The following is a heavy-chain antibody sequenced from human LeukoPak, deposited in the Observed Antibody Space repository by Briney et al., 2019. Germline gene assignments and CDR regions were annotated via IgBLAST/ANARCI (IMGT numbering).Heavy chain of an antibody. CDR1: GRVITSFY. J-gene: IGHJ4*02. CDR3: ATRGWSIEY. D-gene: IGHD2-15*01. CDR2: MVSSGSA. Sequence: SETLSLTCSVSGRVITSFYWSWIRQSPGKGMECVGSMVSSGSATYHPSLMGRVTIAVDRSQSLFPLKLTSVTAADTAISYCATRGWSIEYWGRGTLVAVSS. V-gene: IGHV4-59*08.